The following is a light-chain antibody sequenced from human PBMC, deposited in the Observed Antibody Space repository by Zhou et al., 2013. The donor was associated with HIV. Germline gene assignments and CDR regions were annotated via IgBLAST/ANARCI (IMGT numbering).Light chain of an antibody. CDR1: QSVSRGN. V-gene: IGKV3-20*01. CDR2: GVS. J-gene: IGKJ5*01. Sequence: EIVLTQSPGTLSLSPGEGATLSCRASQSVSRGNFAWYQQKPGQAPRLLIYGVSNRATGIPDRFSGSGSGTDFTLTISRLEPEDFAVYYCQQYDSSSPTFGQGTRLEIK. CDR3: QQYDSSSPT.